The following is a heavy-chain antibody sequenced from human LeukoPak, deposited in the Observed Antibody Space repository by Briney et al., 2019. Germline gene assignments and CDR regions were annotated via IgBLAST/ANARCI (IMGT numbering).Heavy chain of an antibody. D-gene: IGHD4-17*01. CDR2: IFYSGST. J-gene: IGHJ4*02. V-gene: IGHV4-59*01. Sequence: SETLSLTCTVSGGSISNYYWSWIRQPPGKGLEWIGFIFYSGSTTYNPSLKSRVTISVDTSKNQFSLKLSSVTAADTAVYYCARGRDGDYSYYFDYWGQGTLVTVSS. CDR3: ARGRDGDYSYYFDY. CDR1: GGSISNYY.